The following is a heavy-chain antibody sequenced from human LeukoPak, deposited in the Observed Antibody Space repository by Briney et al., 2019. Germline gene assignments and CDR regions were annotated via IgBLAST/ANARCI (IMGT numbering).Heavy chain of an antibody. CDR2: ISSSGGNT. CDR1: GFTFNNYA. J-gene: IGHJ4*02. Sequence: PGGSLRLSCAASGFTFNNYAMTWVRQAPGQGLEWVSTISSSGGNTYYADSVKGRFTISRDNSKNTLYLQTNSLRAEDTALYYCAKALSRVLRSTIDYWGQGTLVTVSS. D-gene: IGHD3-3*01. V-gene: IGHV3-23*01. CDR3: AKALSRVLRSTIDY.